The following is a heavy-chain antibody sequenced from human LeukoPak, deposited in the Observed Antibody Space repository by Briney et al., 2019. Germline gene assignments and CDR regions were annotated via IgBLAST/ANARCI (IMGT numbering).Heavy chain of an antibody. Sequence: SETLSLTCAVYIDSFSNYHWNWIRQTPAKGMEWIGEVNESGGTNISPSLRSRVILLVDTSKNQFSLKLISVTVADTAIYYCARGQGATVPQVGKNWFDPWGRGTRVTVSS. V-gene: IGHV4-34*01. CDR1: IDSFSNYH. J-gene: IGHJ5*02. CDR2: VNESGGT. CDR3: ARGQGATVPQVGKNWFDP. D-gene: IGHD1-26*01.